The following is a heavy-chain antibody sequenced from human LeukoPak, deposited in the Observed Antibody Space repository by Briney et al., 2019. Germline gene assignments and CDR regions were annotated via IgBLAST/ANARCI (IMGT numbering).Heavy chain of an antibody. V-gene: IGHV4-34*01. CDR3: ARFSRPGIDY. CDR1: GGSFSGYY. CDR2: INHSGST. J-gene: IGHJ4*02. Sequence: SETLSLTCAVYGGSFSGYYWSWIRQPPGKGLEWIGEINHSGSTNYNPSLKSRVTISVDTSKNQFSLKLSSVTAADTAVYYCARFSRPGIDYWVQGTLVTVSS.